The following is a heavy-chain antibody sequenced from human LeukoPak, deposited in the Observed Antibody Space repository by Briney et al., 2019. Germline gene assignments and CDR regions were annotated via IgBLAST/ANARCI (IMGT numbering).Heavy chain of an antibody. CDR2: ISPGVSGYT. CDR3: VRDVSRRIGMDV. V-gene: IGHV3-21*06. J-gene: IGHJ6*02. Sequence: GGSLRLSCLASGFSFNSYTMNWVREAPGKGLEWVSTISPGVSGYTWYAESVKGRFTISRDNPENSLYLQMDSLRADDTAVYYCVRDVSRRIGMDVWGQGTTVTVSS. CDR1: GFSFNSYT. D-gene: IGHD2/OR15-2a*01.